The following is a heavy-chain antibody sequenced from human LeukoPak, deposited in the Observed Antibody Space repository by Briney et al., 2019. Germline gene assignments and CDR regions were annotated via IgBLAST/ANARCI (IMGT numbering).Heavy chain of an antibody. Sequence: GGSLRLSCAASGFTFSSYAMNWVRQAPGKGLEWVSAISGSGHSTYYADSVKGRFTISRDNSRSTLYLQMNGLRAEDTAVYYCAKDPYDYVWGSYHIDYWGQGTLVTVSS. CDR3: AKDPYDYVWGSYHIDY. D-gene: IGHD3-16*01. J-gene: IGHJ4*02. CDR2: ISGSGHST. V-gene: IGHV3-23*01. CDR1: GFTFSSYA.